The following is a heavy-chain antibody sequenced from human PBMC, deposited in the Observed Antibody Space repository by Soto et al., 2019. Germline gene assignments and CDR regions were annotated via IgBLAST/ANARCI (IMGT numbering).Heavy chain of an antibody. CDR2: IYYSGST. V-gene: IGHV4-31*03. CDR3: ARGDPFDP. CDR1: GGSISSGCYY. Sequence: TLSLTFTVSGGSISSGCYYWSWIRQHPGKGLEWIGNIYYSGSTYYNPPLKRRDTISVDTSKNQFSLKLSSVTAADTTVYYCARGDPFDPWGQGTLVTVSS. J-gene: IGHJ5*02.